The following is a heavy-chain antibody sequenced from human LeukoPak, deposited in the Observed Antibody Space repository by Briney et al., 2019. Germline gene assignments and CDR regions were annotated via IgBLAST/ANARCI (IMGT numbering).Heavy chain of an antibody. CDR2: IIPIFGTA. CDR3: ARFDPHPAAVPRGWFDP. Sequence: SVKVSCKAAGGTFSSYAISWVRQAPGQGLEWMGGIIPIFGTANYAQKFQGRVTITADESTSTAYMELSSLRSEDTAVYYCARFDPHPAAVPRGWFDPWGQGTLVTVSS. V-gene: IGHV1-69*13. CDR1: GGTFSSYA. J-gene: IGHJ5*02. D-gene: IGHD6-13*01.